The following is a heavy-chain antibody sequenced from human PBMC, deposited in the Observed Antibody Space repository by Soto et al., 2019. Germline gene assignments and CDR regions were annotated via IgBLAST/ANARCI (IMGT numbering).Heavy chain of an antibody. CDR2: ISWNSGSI. D-gene: IGHD3-16*01. V-gene: IGHV3-9*01. Sequence: GVSLRLCCAASGFTFDVYAMHWVRQAPGKGLEWVSGISWNSGSIGYADSVKGRFTISRDNAKNSLYLQMNSLRAEDTALYYCAKDMAIRPPYYGMDVWGQGTTVTVSS. CDR3: AKDMAIRPPYYGMDV. J-gene: IGHJ6*01. CDR1: GFTFDVYA.